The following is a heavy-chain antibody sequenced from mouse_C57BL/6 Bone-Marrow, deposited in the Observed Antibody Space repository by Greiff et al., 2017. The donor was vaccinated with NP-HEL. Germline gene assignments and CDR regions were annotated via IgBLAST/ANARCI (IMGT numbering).Heavy chain of an antibody. V-gene: IGHV5-6*01. CDR3: ARLGGALAWFAY. D-gene: IGHD1-1*02. CDR2: ISSGGSYT. J-gene: IGHJ3*01. Sequence: EVMLVESGGDLVKPGGSLKLSCAASGFTFSSYGMSWVRQTPDKRLEWVATISSGGSYTYYPDSVKGRFTISRDNAKNTLYLQMSSLKSEDTAMYCCARLGGALAWFAYWGQGTLVTVSA. CDR1: GFTFSSYG.